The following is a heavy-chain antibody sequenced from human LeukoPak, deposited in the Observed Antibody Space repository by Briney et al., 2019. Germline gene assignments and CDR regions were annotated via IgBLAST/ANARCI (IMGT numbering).Heavy chain of an antibody. D-gene: IGHD2-2*02. CDR1: GLTVSRNH. V-gene: IGHV3-66*02. Sequence: GGSLRLSCAASGLTVSRNHMSWVRQAPGKGLEWVSVIYSGGETYYAESVKGRFTISRDNSKNTLYLQMNSLRDEDTAVYYCARDQCTSASCYSNWGQGTLVTVSS. CDR3: ARDQCTSASCYSN. CDR2: IYSGGET. J-gene: IGHJ1*01.